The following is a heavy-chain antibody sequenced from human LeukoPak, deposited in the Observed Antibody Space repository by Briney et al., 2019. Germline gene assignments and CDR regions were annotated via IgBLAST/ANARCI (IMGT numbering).Heavy chain of an antibody. V-gene: IGHV1-46*01. CDR2: INPSGGST. CDR1: GYTFTSYY. D-gene: IGHD3-3*01. Sequence: GASVKVSCKASGYTFTSYYMHWVRQAPGQGLEWMGIINPSGGSTSYAQKFQGRVTMTRDTSTGTVYMELSSLRSEDTAVYYCARGWSGYPLYYGMDVWGQGTTVTVSS. CDR3: ARGWSGYPLYYGMDV. J-gene: IGHJ6*02.